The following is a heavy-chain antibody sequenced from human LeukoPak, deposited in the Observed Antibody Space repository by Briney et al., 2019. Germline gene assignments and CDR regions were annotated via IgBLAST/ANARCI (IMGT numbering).Heavy chain of an antibody. CDR1: GFTFSSYS. Sequence: GGSLRLSCAASGFTFSSYSMNWVRQAPGKGLEWVSSISSSSSYIYYADSVKGRFTISRDNAKNSLYLQMNSLRAEDTAVYYCARTPRGAAAPGDRGYWGQGTLVTASS. D-gene: IGHD6-13*01. CDR3: ARTPRGAAAPGDRGY. CDR2: ISSSSSYI. J-gene: IGHJ4*02. V-gene: IGHV3-21*01.